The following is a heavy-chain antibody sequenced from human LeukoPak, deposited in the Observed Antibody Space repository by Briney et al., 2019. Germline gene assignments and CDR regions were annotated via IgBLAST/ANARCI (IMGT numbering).Heavy chain of an antibody. V-gene: IGHV3-11*01. J-gene: IGHJ3*02. Sequence: PGGSLRLSCAASGFTFSDYYMSWIRQAPGKGLEWVSYISSSGSTIYYADSVKGRFTISRDNAKNSLYLQMNSLRAEDTAVYYCARVRKYYDSSGYYYFGPVGAFDSWGQGTMVTVSS. CDR3: ARVRKYYDSSGYYYFGPVGAFDS. CDR2: ISSSGSTI. D-gene: IGHD3-22*01. CDR1: GFTFSDYY.